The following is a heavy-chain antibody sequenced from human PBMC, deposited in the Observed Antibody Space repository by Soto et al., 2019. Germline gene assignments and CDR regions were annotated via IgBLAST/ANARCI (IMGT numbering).Heavy chain of an antibody. V-gene: IGHV4-31*03. CDR2: INDSGSI. CDR3: ARDPAYYGSGSYYDGRAYYYGMDV. Sequence: QVQLLESGPGLVKPSQTLSLTCTVSGGSISSGGYCWSWVRQHPGKGLEWIGNINDSGSIYSNPSLKSRVTISVDTSKNQFSLRLSSVTAAVTAVYFCARDPAYYGSGSYYDGRAYYYGMDVWGHGTTVTVSS. D-gene: IGHD3-10*01. CDR1: GGSISSGGYC. J-gene: IGHJ6*02.